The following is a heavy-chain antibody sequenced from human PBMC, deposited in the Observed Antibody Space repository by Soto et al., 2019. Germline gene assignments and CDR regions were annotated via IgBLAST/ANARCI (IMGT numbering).Heavy chain of an antibody. D-gene: IGHD3-10*02. Sequence: EVQVLESGGGLVQPGGSLRLSCAASGFTFTNYAMTWVRQAPGKGLEWVSLIAAGGGTSYADSVKGRFTIARDISKNTLYLHLNGLGAEETAIYYCAKVFRGGPPYYFDYWGPGTLVTVSS. J-gene: IGHJ4*02. CDR2: IAAGGGT. CDR3: AKVFRGGPPYYFDY. V-gene: IGHV3-23*01. CDR1: GFTFTNYA.